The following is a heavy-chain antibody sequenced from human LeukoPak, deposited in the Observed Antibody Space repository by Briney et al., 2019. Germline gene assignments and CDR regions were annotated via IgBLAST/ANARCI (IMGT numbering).Heavy chain of an antibody. D-gene: IGHD6-19*01. J-gene: IGHJ4*02. Sequence: SSLRLSCAASGFTFSSYGMHWVRQAPGKGLEWVAVISYDANIKSYGDSVKGRFTISRDNSKNTLYLQMNSLRDEDTAVYFCAKPPSFGGGWGLFHDWGQGTLVTVSS. CDR3: AKPPSFGGGWGLFHD. CDR1: GFTFSSYG. V-gene: IGHV3-30*18. CDR2: ISYDANIK.